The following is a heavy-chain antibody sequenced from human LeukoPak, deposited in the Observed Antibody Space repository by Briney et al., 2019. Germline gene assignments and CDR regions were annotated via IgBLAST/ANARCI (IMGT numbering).Heavy chain of an antibody. V-gene: IGHV4-34*01. CDR2: INHSGST. J-gene: IGHJ3*02. CDR1: GGSFSGYY. D-gene: IGHD2-15*01. CDR3: ARGRAVVVVAATRGAFDI. Sequence: SETLSLTCAVYGGSFSGYYWSWIRQPPGKGLEWIGEINHSGSTNYNPSLKSRVTISVDTSKNQFSLKLSSVTAADTAVYYCARGRAVVVVAATRGAFDIWGQGTMVTVSS.